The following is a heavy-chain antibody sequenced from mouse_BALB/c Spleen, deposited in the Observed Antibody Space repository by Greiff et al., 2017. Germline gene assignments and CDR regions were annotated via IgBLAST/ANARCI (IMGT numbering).Heavy chain of an antibody. CDR1: GFTFSSFG. CDR2: ISSGSSTI. Sequence: EVQRVESGGGLVQPGGSRKLSCAASGFTFSSFGMHWVRQAPEKGLEWVAYISSGSSTIYYADTVKGRFTISRDNPKNTLFLQMTSLRSEDTAMYYCTRFDGYLYYAMDYWGQGTSVTVSS. V-gene: IGHV5-17*02. J-gene: IGHJ4*01. D-gene: IGHD2-3*01. CDR3: TRFDGYLYYAMDY.